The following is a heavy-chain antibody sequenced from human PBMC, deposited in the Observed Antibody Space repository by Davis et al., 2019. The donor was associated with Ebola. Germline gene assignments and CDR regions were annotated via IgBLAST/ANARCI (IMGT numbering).Heavy chain of an antibody. V-gene: IGHV3-21*04. CDR1: GFTFSSYS. CDR2: ISSSSSYK. CDR3: ARGVDRAFDI. J-gene: IGHJ3*02. Sequence: PGGSLRLSCAASGFTFSSYSMNWVRQAPGKGLEWVSSISSSSSYKYYADSVKGRFTISRDNAKNSLYLQMNSLRAEDTAVYYCARGVDRAFDIWGQGTMVTVSS.